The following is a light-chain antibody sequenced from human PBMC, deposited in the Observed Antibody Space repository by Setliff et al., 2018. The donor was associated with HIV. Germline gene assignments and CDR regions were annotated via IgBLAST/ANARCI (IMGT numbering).Light chain of an antibody. CDR1: SSNVGKYGF. V-gene: IGLV2-23*02. J-gene: IGLJ1*01. CDR3: SSYAGSRTFDV. CDR2: EVT. Sequence: QSALTQPASVSGSPGQSITISCTGNSSNVGKYGFVSWYRQDPGKAPELIIYEVTKRPSAVSKRFSGSKSGNAASLTISGLQPDDEADYYCSSYAGSRTFDVFGNGTKVTVL.